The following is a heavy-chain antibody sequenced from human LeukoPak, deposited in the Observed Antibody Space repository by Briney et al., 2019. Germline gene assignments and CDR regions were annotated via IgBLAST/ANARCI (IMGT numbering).Heavy chain of an antibody. CDR3: GKDFGGSSSWPLDY. D-gene: IGHD6-13*01. J-gene: IGHJ4*02. V-gene: IGHV3-23*01. Sequence: AGGSLRLSCAASGFTFSSYAMSWVRQAPGKGLEWVSAISGSGGSTYYADSVKGRFTISRDNSKNTLYLQMNSLRAEDTAVYYCGKDFGGSSSWPLDYWGQGTLVTVSS. CDR2: ISGSGGST. CDR1: GFTFSSYA.